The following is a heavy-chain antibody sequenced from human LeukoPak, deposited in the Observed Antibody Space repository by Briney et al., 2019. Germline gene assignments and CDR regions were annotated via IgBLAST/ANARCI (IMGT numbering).Heavy chain of an antibody. CDR3: ARDKNPTVSDY. D-gene: IGHD5/OR15-5a*01. Sequence: GASVKVSCKASGYSFPGYYMHWVRQAPGQGLEWMGCISPNTGGTNSAQKFQGRVTMTSDTSITTAYMELSGLRSDDTAVYYCARDKNPTVSDYWGQGTLVTVSS. J-gene: IGHJ4*02. V-gene: IGHV1-2*02. CDR2: ISPNTGGT. CDR1: GYSFPGYY.